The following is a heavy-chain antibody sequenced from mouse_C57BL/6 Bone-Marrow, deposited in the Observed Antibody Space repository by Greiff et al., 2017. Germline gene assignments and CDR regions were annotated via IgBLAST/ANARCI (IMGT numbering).Heavy chain of an antibody. CDR2: IHPNSGST. D-gene: IGHD3-2*02. CDR1: GYTFTSYW. V-gene: IGHV1-64*01. CDR3: ASPTAQATWAWFAY. J-gene: IGHJ3*01. Sequence: VQLQQPGAELVKPGASVKLSCKASGYTFTSYWMHWVKQRPGQGLEWIGMIHPNSGSTNYNEKFKSKATLTVDKSSSTAYMQLSSLTSEDSAVYYCASPTAQATWAWFAYWGQGTLVTVSA.